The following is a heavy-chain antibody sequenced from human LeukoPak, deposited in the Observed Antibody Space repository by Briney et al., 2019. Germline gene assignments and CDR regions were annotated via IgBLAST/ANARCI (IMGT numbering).Heavy chain of an antibody. V-gene: IGHV1-2*02. J-gene: IGHJ4*02. CDR2: INPNSGGT. CDR1: GYTFIGYY. Sequence: ASVKVSCKASGYTFIGYYIHWVRQAPGQGLEWMGWINPNSGGTNYAQTFQGRVTMTRDTSITTAYMELSSLRSDDTAVYYCARLRDSSSYYFDYWGQGTLVTVSS. CDR3: ARLRDSSSYYFDY.